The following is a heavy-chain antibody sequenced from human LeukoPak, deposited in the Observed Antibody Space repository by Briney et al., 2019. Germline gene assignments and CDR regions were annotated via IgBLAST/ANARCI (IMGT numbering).Heavy chain of an antibody. V-gene: IGHV3-53*01. CDR2: IYSGGST. Sequence: GGSLRLSCAASGFTVSDNYMSWVRQAPGKGLEWVSVIYSGGSTYYADSAEGRFIISRDESKNTLFLQMNNLRAEDTAVYYCARDLRRPAFHYYGMDVWGQGTTVIVSS. CDR1: GFTVSDNY. CDR3: ARDLRRPAFHYYGMDV. J-gene: IGHJ6*02.